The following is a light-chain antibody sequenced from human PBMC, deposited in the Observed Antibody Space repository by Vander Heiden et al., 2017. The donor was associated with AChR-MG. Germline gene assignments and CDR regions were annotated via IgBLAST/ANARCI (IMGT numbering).Light chain of an antibody. V-gene: IGKV1-12*01. J-gene: IGKJ5*01. CDR2: AAS. Sequence: QMTQSPSPVSASVGDRVTITCRASQDIGSWLAWYQQKPGKAPKFLIYAASNLQSGVPSRFSGSGSGTDFTLTISSLQPEDFATYYCQQARNFPRSFGQRTRLEIK. CDR3: QQARNFPRS. CDR1: QDIGSW.